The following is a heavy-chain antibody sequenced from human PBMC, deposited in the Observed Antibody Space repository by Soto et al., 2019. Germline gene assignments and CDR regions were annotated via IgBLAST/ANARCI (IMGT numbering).Heavy chain of an antibody. CDR2: ISYDGSNK. D-gene: IGHD3-22*01. V-gene: IGHV3-30*18. CDR1: GFTFSSYG. Sequence: PGGSLRLSCAASGFTFSSYGMHWVRQAPGKGLEWVAVISYDGSNKYYADSVKGRFTISRDNSKNTLYLQMNSLRAEDTAVYYCAKGAPSSITMIVVVMASDAFDIWGQGTMVTV. J-gene: IGHJ3*02. CDR3: AKGAPSSITMIVVVMASDAFDI.